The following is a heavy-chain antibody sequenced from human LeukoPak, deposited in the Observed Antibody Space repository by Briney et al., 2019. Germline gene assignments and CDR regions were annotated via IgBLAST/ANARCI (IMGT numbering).Heavy chain of an antibody. CDR2: INPKSGDT. V-gene: IGHV1-2*02. Sequence: ASVTVSCKASGYTFTDYYLFWVRQAPGHGLEWMAWINPKSGDTRFAQRFDGRVTLTRDTSISTVYMELNSLTSDDTAIYYCSREDYWGQGTLVTVSS. CDR1: GYTFTDYY. J-gene: IGHJ4*02. CDR3: SREDY.